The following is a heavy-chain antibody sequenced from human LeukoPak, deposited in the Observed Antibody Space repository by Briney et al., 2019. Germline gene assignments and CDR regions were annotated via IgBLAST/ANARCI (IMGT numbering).Heavy chain of an antibody. Sequence: GETLRLSCAASGFTFSDYIMNWVRQPPGQGLEWVSYISGSSSTIYYADSVKGRFTISRDNAKNSLYLQMNSLRDEDTAVYYCARDQWRFGYNLGFDIWGQGTMVTVSS. J-gene: IGHJ3*02. CDR2: ISGSSSTI. D-gene: IGHD1-14*01. V-gene: IGHV3-48*02. CDR3: ARDQWRFGYNLGFDI. CDR1: GFTFSDYI.